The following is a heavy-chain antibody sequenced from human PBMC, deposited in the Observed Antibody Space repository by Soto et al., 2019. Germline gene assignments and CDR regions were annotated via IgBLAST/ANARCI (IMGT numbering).Heavy chain of an antibody. CDR2: IYSGGST. D-gene: IGHD2-21*02. CDR1: GFTVSSNY. CDR3: ARSEVTLFDY. J-gene: IGHJ4*02. V-gene: IGHV3-66*01. Sequence: GGSLRLSCAASGFTVSSNYMSWVRQAPGKGPEWVSVIYSGGSTYYADSVKGRFTISRDNSKNTLYLQMNSLRAEDTAVYYCARSEVTLFDYWSQGTLVTVSS.